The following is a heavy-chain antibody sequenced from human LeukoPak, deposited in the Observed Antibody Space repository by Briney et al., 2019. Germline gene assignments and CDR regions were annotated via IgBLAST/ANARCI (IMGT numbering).Heavy chain of an antibody. CDR3: AKVSGDIVVVVADDAFDI. D-gene: IGHD2-15*01. CDR2: ISSSSSYI. J-gene: IGHJ3*02. Sequence: PGGSLRLSCAASGFTFSSYSMNWVRQAPGKGLEWVSSISSSSSYIYYADSVKGRFTISRDNAKNSLYLQMNSLRAEDTAVYYCAKVSGDIVVVVADDAFDIWGQGTMVTVSS. CDR1: GFTFSSYS. V-gene: IGHV3-21*04.